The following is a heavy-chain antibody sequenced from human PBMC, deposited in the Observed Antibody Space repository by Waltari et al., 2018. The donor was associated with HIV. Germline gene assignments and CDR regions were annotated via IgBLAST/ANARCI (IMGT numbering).Heavy chain of an antibody. D-gene: IGHD3-16*01. CDR1: GYTLTGSH. CDR3: AREEVRETYRWGMITFASPSSGMDV. Sequence: QVQLVQSGAEVKKPGASVQVSCKAAGYTLTGSHIPWLRPAPGHGLEWMGWINPDSGGTNYAQRFQGRVTMTRDTSLSTTYIELSSLRSDDTAVYYCAREEVRETYRWGMITFASPSSGMDVWGQGTTVTVSS. J-gene: IGHJ6*02. CDR2: INPDSGGT. V-gene: IGHV1-2*02.